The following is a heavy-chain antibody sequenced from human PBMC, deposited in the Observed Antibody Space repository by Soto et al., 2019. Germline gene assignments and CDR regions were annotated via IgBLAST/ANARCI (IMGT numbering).Heavy chain of an antibody. J-gene: IGHJ4*02. Sequence: QVQLVQSGPEVKKPGSSVKVSCKASGGTFSRYAINWVRQAPGQGLEWMGGINPMFGKPNYAQKFQGRVTINADEYMKTGYMALRSLRADDTDVYYCARDGALYDSSGYYFLYWGQGTLVAVSS. CDR1: GGTFSRYA. D-gene: IGHD3-22*01. CDR3: ARDGALYDSSGYYFLY. CDR2: INPMFGKP. V-gene: IGHV1-69*01.